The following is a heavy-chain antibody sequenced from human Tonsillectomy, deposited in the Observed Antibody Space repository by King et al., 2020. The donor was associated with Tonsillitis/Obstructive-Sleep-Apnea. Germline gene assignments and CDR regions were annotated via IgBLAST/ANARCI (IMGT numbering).Heavy chain of an antibody. J-gene: IGHJ5*02. D-gene: IGHD2-2*01. CDR3: ARPVGPAEGWFDP. Sequence: VQLQESGPGLVKPSETLSLTCTVSGGSINTYYWNWIRQPPGKGLEWIGDFYYSGSTNHNPSLRSRLTISVDTSKNQFSLKLRSVTAADTAVYSFARPVGPAEGWFDPWGQGTLVTVSS. V-gene: IGHV4-59*08. CDR2: FYYSGST. CDR1: GGSINTYY.